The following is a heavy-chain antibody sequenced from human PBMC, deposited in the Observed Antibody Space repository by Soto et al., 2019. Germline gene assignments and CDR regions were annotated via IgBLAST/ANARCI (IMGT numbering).Heavy chain of an antibody. Sequence: QVQLQESGPGLVKPSQTLSLTCTVFGGSISSGGYYWSWIRQHPGKGLEWIGYIYYSGSTYYNPSLKSRVTISVDTSKNQFSLKLSSVTAADTAVYYCAREEGYCTNGVCYTGWFDPWGQGTLVTVSS. CDR3: AREEGYCTNGVCYTGWFDP. J-gene: IGHJ5*02. CDR1: GGSISSGGYY. D-gene: IGHD2-8*01. V-gene: IGHV4-31*03. CDR2: IYYSGST.